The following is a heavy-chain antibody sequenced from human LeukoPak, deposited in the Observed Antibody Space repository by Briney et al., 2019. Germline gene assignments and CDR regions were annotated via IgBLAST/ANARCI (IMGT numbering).Heavy chain of an antibody. J-gene: IGHJ6*02. CDR3: ARVPGVGYCSSTSCYSSGMDV. CDR1: GYTFTSYY. D-gene: IGHD2-2*01. CDR2: INPSGGST. V-gene: IGHV1-46*01. Sequence: GASVKVSCKASGYTFTSYYMHWVRQAPGQGLEWMGKINPSGGSTSYAQKFQGRVTMTRDTSTSTVYMELSSLRSEDTAVYYCARVPGVGYCSSTSCYSSGMDVWGQGTTITVSS.